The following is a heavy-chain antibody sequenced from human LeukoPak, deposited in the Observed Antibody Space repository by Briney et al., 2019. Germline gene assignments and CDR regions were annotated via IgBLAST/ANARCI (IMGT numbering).Heavy chain of an antibody. J-gene: IGHJ4*02. CDR1: GYTFTSYG. V-gene: IGHV1-18*01. D-gene: IGHD2-2*02. CDR2: ISAYNGST. CDR3: ARDAERYCSSTSCYIY. Sequence: ASVKVSCKASGYTFTSYGISWVRQAPGQGLEWMGWISAYNGSTNYAQKLQGRVTMTTDTSTSTAYMELRSLRSDDTAVYYCARDAERYCSSTSCYIYWGQGTLVTVSS.